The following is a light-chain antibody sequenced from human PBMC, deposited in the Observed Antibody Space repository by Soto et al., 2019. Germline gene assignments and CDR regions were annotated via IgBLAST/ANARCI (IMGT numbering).Light chain of an antibody. CDR3: QQYGVSPT. V-gene: IGKV3-20*01. Sequence: EIVMTQSPGTLSVSPGERATLSCRASQTIDTNLAWYQQRPGQAPRLLIYGASSRATGIPHRFSGSGSGTDFTLTISRLEPEDFAVYYCQQYGVSPTFGGGTKVDIK. CDR1: QTIDTN. J-gene: IGKJ4*01. CDR2: GAS.